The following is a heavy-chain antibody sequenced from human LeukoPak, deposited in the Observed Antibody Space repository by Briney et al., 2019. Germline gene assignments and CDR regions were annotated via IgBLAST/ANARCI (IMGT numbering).Heavy chain of an antibody. CDR1: GFTFSSYW. D-gene: IGHD3-3*01. J-gene: IGHJ4*02. CDR2: IKQDGSEK. CDR3: AKDEGRYDFWSGYSGGGGIDY. V-gene: IGHV3-7*01. Sequence: TGGSLRLSCAASGFTFSSYWMSWVRQAPGKGLEWVANIKQDGSEKYYVDSVKGRFTISRDNAKNSLYLQMNSLRAEDTAVYYCAKDEGRYDFWSGYSGGGGIDYWGQGTLVTVSS.